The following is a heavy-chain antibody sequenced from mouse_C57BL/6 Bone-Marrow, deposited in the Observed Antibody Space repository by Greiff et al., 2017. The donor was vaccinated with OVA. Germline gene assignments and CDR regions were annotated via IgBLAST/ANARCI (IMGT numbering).Heavy chain of an antibody. V-gene: IGHV5-9-1*02. CDR3: TRGRAYKGGFDY. Sequence: VQLKESGEGLVKPGGSLKLSCAASGFTFSSYAMSWVRQTPEKRLEWVAYISSGGDYIYYADTVKGRFTISRDNARNTLYLQMSSLKSEDTAMYYCTRGRAYKGGFDYWGQGTTLTVSS. D-gene: IGHD6-5*01. CDR2: ISSGGDYI. CDR1: GFTFSSYA. J-gene: IGHJ2*01.